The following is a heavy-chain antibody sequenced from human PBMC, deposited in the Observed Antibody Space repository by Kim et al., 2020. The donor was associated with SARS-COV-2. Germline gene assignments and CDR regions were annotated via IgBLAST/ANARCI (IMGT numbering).Heavy chain of an antibody. CDR2: INGGGNST. J-gene: IGHJ4*02. V-gene: IGHV3-23*01. CDR1: EFTFSSYA. Sequence: GGSLRLSCEASEFTFSSYAMSWVRQAPGKGLEWVSTINGGGNSTNYADSVKGRFTISRDNSKNTLYLQMNSLRAEDTAVYYCAKMYDADPNRFSGYGYCGQGDLLTLSS. CDR3: AKMYDADPNRFSGYGY. D-gene: IGHD5-12*01.